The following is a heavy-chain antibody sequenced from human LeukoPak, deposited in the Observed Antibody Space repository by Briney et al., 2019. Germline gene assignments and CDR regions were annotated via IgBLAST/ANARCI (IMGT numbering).Heavy chain of an antibody. D-gene: IGHD1-1*01. J-gene: IGHJ4*02. CDR2: INHDGRKK. Sequence: GSLRLSCGASGFTFGTYWMCWVRQAPGKGLEWVANINHDGRKKCYVDSVKGRFTISRDNAKNLLYLQMNSLRPEDTAVYYCATVTSYRVDYWGQGTLVTVSS. V-gene: IGHV3-7*01. CDR1: GFTFGTYW. CDR3: ATVTSYRVDY.